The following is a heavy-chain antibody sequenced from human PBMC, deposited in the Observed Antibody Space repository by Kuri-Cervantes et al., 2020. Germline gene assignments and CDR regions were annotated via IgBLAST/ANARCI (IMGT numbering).Heavy chain of an antibody. CDR3: ARGVGSGSYSYYYYYMDV. V-gene: IGHV3-21*03. CDR1: GFTFSSYS. J-gene: IGHJ6*03. CDR2: ISSSSSYI. Sequence: GESLKISCAASGFTFSSYSMNWVRQAPGKGLEWVSSISSSSSYIYYADSVKGRFTISRDNAKNSLYLQMNSLRAEDTAVYYCARGVGSGSYSYYYYYMDVWGKGTTVTVSS. D-gene: IGHD3-10*01.